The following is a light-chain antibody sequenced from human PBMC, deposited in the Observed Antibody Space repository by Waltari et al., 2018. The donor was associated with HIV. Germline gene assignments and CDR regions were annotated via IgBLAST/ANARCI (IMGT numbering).Light chain of an antibody. CDR3: ATWDDSLNGWV. J-gene: IGLJ3*02. V-gene: IGLV1-44*01. Sequence: QSVLTQPPSASGTPGQRVTISCSGSSSNIGSNTVSWYQQVPGTAPKVFIYRNGDRPSGVPDRCAGSKSGTSASLAISGLQSEDEADYYCATWDDSLNGWVFGGGTKVTVL. CDR1: SSNIGSNT. CDR2: RNG.